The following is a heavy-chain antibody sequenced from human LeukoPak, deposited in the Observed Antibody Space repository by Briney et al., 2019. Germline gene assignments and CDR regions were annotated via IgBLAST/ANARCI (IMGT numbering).Heavy chain of an antibody. D-gene: IGHD6-6*01. CDR1: GFTFSSYW. Sequence: PGGSLRLSCAASGFTFSSYWMSWVSQAPGKGLEWVANIKQDGSEKYYVDSVKGRFTISRDNAKNSLYLQMNSLRAEDTAVYYCARTTVPAAHPFDYWGQGTLVTVSS. V-gene: IGHV3-7*01. J-gene: IGHJ4*02. CDR2: IKQDGSEK. CDR3: ARTTVPAAHPFDY.